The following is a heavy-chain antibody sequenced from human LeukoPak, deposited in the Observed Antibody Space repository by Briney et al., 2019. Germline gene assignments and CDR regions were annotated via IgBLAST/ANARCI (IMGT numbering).Heavy chain of an antibody. V-gene: IGHV4-4*07. Sequence: SETLSLTCTVSGGSVSGYYWSWIRQPAGKGLEWIGRIDTSGTTRYSPSLRSRVIMSLEATKNQFFLKLTSVTAADTAVYYCARDRAPQYCSSTSCYEDYYYYYMDVWGKGTTVTVSS. CDR2: IDTSGTT. CDR3: ARDRAPQYCSSTSCYEDYYYYYMDV. J-gene: IGHJ6*03. CDR1: GGSVSGYY. D-gene: IGHD2-2*01.